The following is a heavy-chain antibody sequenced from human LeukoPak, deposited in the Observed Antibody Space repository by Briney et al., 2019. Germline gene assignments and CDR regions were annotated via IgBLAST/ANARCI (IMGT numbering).Heavy chain of an antibody. Sequence: PSETLSLTCAVSGGSISSGGYSWSWIRQPPGKGLEWNGYIYHSGSTYYNPSRKSRVTISVDRSKNQFSLKLSSVTAADTAVYYCARDEWSYGMDVWGKGTTVTVSS. CDR1: GGSISSGGYS. D-gene: IGHD2-8*01. V-gene: IGHV4-30-2*01. J-gene: IGHJ6*04. CDR2: IYHSGST. CDR3: ARDEWSYGMDV.